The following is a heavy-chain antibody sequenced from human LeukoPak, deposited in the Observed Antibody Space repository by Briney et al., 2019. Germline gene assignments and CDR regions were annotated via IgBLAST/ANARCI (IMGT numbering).Heavy chain of an antibody. D-gene: IGHD1-26*01. Sequence: GESLKISCKGSGYSFTSYWIGWVRQMPGKGLEWMGIIYPGDSDTRYSPSFQGQVTISADKSISTAYLQWSSLKASDTAMYYCARATPGSYFGYAFDIWGQGTMVTVSS. J-gene: IGHJ3*02. CDR1: GYSFTSYW. CDR2: IYPGDSDT. V-gene: IGHV5-51*01. CDR3: ARATPGSYFGYAFDI.